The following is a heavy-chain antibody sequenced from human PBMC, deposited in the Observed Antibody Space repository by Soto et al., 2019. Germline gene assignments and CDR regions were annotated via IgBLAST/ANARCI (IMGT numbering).Heavy chain of an antibody. CDR3: ARGGAASYYYYYGMDA. Sequence: EVQLVESGGGLVKPGGSLRLSCAASGFTFSSYSMNWVRQAPGKGLEWVSSISSSSSYIYYADSVKGRFTISRDNAKNSLYLQMNSLRAEDTAVYYCARGGAASYYYYYGMDAWGQGTTVTVSS. CDR1: GFTFSSYS. CDR2: ISSSSSYI. V-gene: IGHV3-21*01. J-gene: IGHJ6*02. D-gene: IGHD6-13*01.